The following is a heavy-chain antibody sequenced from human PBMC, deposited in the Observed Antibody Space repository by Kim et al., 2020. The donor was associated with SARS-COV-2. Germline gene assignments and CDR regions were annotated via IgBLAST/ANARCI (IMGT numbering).Heavy chain of an antibody. CDR1: GFTFENSA. CDR2: ISGDGTDI. D-gene: IGHD4-17*01. Sequence: GGSLRLSCATSGFTFENSAIHWVRQSPGKGLEWLSLISGDGTDIRSAASVRGRFTVSKDNSKNSLYLQMITLTTEDTAFYFCAKESGNFGDPGGYLHSWDKGALVTVS. J-gene: IGHJ4*02. CDR3: AKESGNFGDPGGYLHS. V-gene: IGHV3-43*02.